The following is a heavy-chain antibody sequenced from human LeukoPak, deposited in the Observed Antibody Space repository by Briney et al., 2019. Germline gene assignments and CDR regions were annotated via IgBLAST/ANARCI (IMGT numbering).Heavy chain of an antibody. CDR1: GFIFSDYD. J-gene: IGHJ4*02. CDR2: ITSNGGRT. D-gene: IGHD3-10*01. CDR3: ARGAASGGYDY. V-gene: IGHV3-64*01. Sequence: GVSLRLSCAASGFIFSDYDAHWVRQAPGKGLEFVSAITSNGGRTFYANSVKSRFTISRDNSKNALYLQMDSLRADDMAVYYCARGAASGGYDYWGQGALVTVSS.